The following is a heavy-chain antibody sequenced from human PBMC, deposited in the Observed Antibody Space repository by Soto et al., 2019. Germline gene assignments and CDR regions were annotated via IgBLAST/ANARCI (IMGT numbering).Heavy chain of an antibody. Sequence: PGESLKISCKGSGYSFTSYWIGWVRQMPGKGLEWMGIIYPGDSDTRYSPSFQGQVTISADKSISTAYLQWSSLKASDTAMYYCARTFEYSGYGGGYYFDYWGQGTLVTVSS. J-gene: IGHJ4*02. CDR3: ARTFEYSGYGGGYYFDY. CDR1: GYSFTSYW. CDR2: IYPGDSDT. V-gene: IGHV5-51*01. D-gene: IGHD5-12*01.